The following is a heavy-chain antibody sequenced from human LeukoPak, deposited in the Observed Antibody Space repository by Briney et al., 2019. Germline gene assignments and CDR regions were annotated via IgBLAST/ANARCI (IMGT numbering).Heavy chain of an antibody. CDR3: ARESHRPLIYSSGWYDY. CDR1: GGSISSGGYY. CDR2: INHSGST. J-gene: IGHJ4*02. V-gene: IGHV4-39*07. D-gene: IGHD6-19*01. Sequence: SETLSLTCTVSGGSISSGGYYWTWIRQPPGKGLEWIGEINHSGSTNYNPSLKSRVTISVDTSKNQFSLKLSSVTAADTAVYYCARESHRPLIYSSGWYDYWGQGTLVTVSS.